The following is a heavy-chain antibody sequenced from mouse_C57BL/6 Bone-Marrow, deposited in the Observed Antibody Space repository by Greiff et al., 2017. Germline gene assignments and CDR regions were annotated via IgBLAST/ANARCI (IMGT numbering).Heavy chain of an antibody. V-gene: IGHV7-3*01. CDR3: ARYRTGFDY. J-gene: IGHJ2*01. Sequence: EVKLMESGGGLVQPGGSLSLSCAASGFTFTAYYMSWVRQPPGKALEWLGFIRNKANGYTTEYSASVKGRFTISRDNSQSILYLQMNALRAEDSATYYCARYRTGFDYWGQGTTLTVSS. CDR2: IRNKANGYTT. D-gene: IGHD4-1*01. CDR1: GFTFTAYY.